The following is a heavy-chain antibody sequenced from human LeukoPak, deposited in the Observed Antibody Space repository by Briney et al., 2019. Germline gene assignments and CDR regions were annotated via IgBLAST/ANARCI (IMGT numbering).Heavy chain of an antibody. CDR3: ARDSSSWYEFLYWFDP. V-gene: IGHV6-1*01. Sequence: SQTLSLTCAISGDSVSSNSAAWNWIRQSPSRGLEWLGRTYYRSKWYNDYAVSVKSRITINPDTSKNQFSLQLNSVTPEDTAVYYCARDSSSWYEFLYWFDPWGQGTLVIVSS. J-gene: IGHJ5*02. D-gene: IGHD6-13*01. CDR2: TYYRSKWYN. CDR1: GDSVSSNSAA.